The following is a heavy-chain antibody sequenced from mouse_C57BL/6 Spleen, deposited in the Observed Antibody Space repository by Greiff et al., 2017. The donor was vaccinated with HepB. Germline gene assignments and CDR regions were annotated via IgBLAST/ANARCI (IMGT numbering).Heavy chain of an antibody. Sequence: VQLQESGAELARPGASVKLSCKASGYTFTSYGISWVKQRTGQGLEWIGEIYPRSGNTYYNEKFKGKATLTADKSSSTAYMELRSLTSEDSAVYFCARRPYDYDDWYFDVWGTGTTVTVSS. CDR1: GYTFTSYG. V-gene: IGHV1-81*01. J-gene: IGHJ1*03. CDR2: IYPRSGNT. D-gene: IGHD2-4*01. CDR3: ARRPYDYDDWYFDV.